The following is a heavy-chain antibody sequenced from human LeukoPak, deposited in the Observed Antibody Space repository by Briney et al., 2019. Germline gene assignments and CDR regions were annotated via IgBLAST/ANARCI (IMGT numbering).Heavy chain of an antibody. CDR2: ISSSSSYI. Sequence: GGSLRLSCAASGFTFSSYSMNWVRHAPGKGLEWVSSISSSSSYIYYADSVKGRFTISRDNAKNSLYLQMNSLRAEDTAVYYCAREGIAAAGYYYYMDVWGKGTTVTVSS. J-gene: IGHJ6*03. CDR3: AREGIAAAGYYYYMDV. D-gene: IGHD6-13*01. V-gene: IGHV3-21*01. CDR1: GFTFSSYS.